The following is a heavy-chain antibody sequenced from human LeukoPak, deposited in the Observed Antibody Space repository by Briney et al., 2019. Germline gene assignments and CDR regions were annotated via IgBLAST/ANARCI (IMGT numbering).Heavy chain of an antibody. CDR2: INHSGRT. D-gene: IGHD4-17*01. CDR1: GGSSSGYY. Sequence: SETLSLTCAVYGGSSSGYYWSWIRQPPGKGLEWIGEINHSGRTNYNPSLKSRVTISVDTSKNQFSLKLSSVTAADTAVYYCARGRLRYPYWGRGTLVSVSS. CDR3: ARGRLRYPY. J-gene: IGHJ4*02. V-gene: IGHV4-34*01.